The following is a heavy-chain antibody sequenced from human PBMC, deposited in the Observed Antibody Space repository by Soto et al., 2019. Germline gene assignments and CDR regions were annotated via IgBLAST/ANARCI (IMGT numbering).Heavy chain of an antibody. CDR3: ASIDGSYYYYGMDV. CDR2: IIPIFGTA. CDR1: GGTFSSYA. Sequence: QVQLVQSGAEVKKPESSVKVSCKASGGTFSSYAISWVRQAPGQGLEWMGGIIPIFGTANYAQKFQGRVTITADKSTSTAYMELSSLRSEVTAVYYCASIDGSYYYYGMDVWGQGTTVTVSS. D-gene: IGHD1-1*01. J-gene: IGHJ6*02. V-gene: IGHV1-69*06.